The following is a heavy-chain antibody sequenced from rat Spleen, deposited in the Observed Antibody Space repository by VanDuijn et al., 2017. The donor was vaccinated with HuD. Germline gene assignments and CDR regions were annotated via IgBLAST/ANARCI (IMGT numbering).Heavy chain of an antibody. Sequence: QVQLKESGPGLVQPSQTLSLTCTVSGFSLTSYGVSWVRQPPGKGLEGMGVIWDNGGTDYNSPIKSRLSISRDTSKSQVFLKMTSLQSEDTATYYCATDYFDYWGQGVMVTVSS. V-gene: IGHV2-47*01. J-gene: IGHJ2*01. CDR3: ATDYFDY. CDR2: IWDNGGT. CDR1: GFSLTSYG.